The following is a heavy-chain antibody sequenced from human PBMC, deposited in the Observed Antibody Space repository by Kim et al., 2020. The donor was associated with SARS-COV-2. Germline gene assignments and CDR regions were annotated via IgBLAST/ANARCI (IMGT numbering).Heavy chain of an antibody. J-gene: IGHJ3*02. CDR1: GDSVSSKSVA. CDR3: ARDSLGVNSSPNAFDI. D-gene: IGHD6-13*01. Sequence: SQTLSLTCAISGDSVSSKSVAWNWIRQSPSRGLEWLGRTYYRSKWYYDYAVSVTSRISINPDTSKNQFSLQLNSVTPEDTAVYYCARDSLGVNSSPNAFDIWGQGTMVTVSS. V-gene: IGHV6-1*01. CDR2: TYYRSKWYY.